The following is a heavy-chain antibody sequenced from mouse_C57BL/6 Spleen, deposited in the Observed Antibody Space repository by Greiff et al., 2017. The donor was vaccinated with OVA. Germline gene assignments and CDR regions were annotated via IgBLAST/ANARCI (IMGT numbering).Heavy chain of an antibody. CDR3: ARADYSNYAGCYFDV. CDR2: INPNNGGT. CDR1: GYTFTDYY. D-gene: IGHD2-5*01. J-gene: IGHJ1*03. V-gene: IGHV1-26*01. Sequence: VQLQQSGPELVKPGASVKISCKASGYTFTDYYMNWVKQSHGKSLEWIGDINPNNGGTSYNQKFKGKATLTVDKSSSTAYMELRSLTSEDSAVYYCARADYSNYAGCYFDVWGTGTTVTVSS.